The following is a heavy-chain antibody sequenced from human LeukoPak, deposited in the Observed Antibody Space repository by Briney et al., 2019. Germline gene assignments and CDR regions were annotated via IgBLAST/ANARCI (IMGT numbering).Heavy chain of an antibody. D-gene: IGHD1-26*01. J-gene: IGHJ6*02. Sequence: GGSLRLSCAASGFTFRYYSINWVRQAPGKGLEWVSYISASGTTIYYADSVKGRFTISRDNAQNSLYLQMSSLRDEDTAVYYCARDLGSGSNYRYYYGMDVWGQGTTVTVSS. CDR1: GFTFRYYS. V-gene: IGHV3-48*02. CDR2: ISASGTTI. CDR3: ARDLGSGSNYRYYYGMDV.